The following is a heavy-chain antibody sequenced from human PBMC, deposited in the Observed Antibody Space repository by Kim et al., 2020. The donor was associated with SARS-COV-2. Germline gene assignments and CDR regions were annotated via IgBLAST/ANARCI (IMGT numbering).Heavy chain of an antibody. Sequence: ASVKVSCKVSGYSFTSSGMSWVRQAPGQGLEWMGWINTNTGNPRYAQAFTGRFVFSLDASVSTAYLEISSLKAEDTAVYYCARTRQLDVWGQGTTVTVSS. CDR2: INTNTGNP. J-gene: IGHJ6*02. V-gene: IGHV7-4-1*02. CDR1: GYSFTSSG. CDR3: ARTRQLDV. D-gene: IGHD6-13*01.